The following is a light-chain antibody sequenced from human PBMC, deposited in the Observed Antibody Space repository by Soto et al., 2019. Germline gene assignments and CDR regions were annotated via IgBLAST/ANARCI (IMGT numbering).Light chain of an antibody. J-gene: IGLJ2*01. CDR2: GST. CDR3: AAWDDSLNGPHVV. V-gene: IGLV1-47*01. CDR1: SSNIGGHY. Sequence: QSVLTQPPSASGTPGQRVTISCSGSSSNIGGHYVHWYQHLPGMAPKLLIYGSTQRPSGIPDRISGSKSGTSASLAISGLRSEDEADYYCAAWDDSLNGPHVVFGGGTKLTVL.